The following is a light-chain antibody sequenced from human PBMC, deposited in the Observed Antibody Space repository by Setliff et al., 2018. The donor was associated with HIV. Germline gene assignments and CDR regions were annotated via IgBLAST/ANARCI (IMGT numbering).Light chain of an antibody. CDR3: SSYGSGDALL. V-gene: IGLV2-14*03. CDR1: SSDVGGYDY. Sequence: QSVLAQPASVSGSPGQSISISCTGSSSDVGGYDYASWYRQYPDKAPHLIIFDVTNRPSGVSNRFSGSKSGNTASLTISGLQAEDEAHFFCSSYGSGDALLFGTGTKVTVL. CDR2: DVT. J-gene: IGLJ1*01.